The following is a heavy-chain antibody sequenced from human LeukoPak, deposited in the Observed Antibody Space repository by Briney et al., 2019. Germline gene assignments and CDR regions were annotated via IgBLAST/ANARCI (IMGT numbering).Heavy chain of an antibody. CDR1: GFAFSSNA. V-gene: IGHV3-33*01. D-gene: IGHD3-22*01. CDR2: IWYDGSNK. J-gene: IGHJ4*02. Sequence: GGSLRLSCAASGFAFSSNAMHWVRQAPGKGLEWVAVIWYDGSNKYHADSVKGRFTISRDNAKNSLFLQMNSLRDEDTAVYYCARVRSGYYFDYWGQGTLVTVSS. CDR3: ARVRSGYYFDY.